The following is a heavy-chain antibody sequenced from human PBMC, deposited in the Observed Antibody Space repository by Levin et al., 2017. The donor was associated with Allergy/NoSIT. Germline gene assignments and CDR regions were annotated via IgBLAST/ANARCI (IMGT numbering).Heavy chain of an antibody. CDR3: TRDLHDILTGYRTYGMDV. CDR2: IRSKAYGGTT. Sequence: GGSLRLSCTASGFTFGDYAMSWVRQAPGKGLEWVGFIRSKAYGGTTEYAASVKGRFTISRDDSKSIAYLQMNSLKTEDTAVYYCTRDLHDILTGYRTYGMDVWGQGTTVTVSS. D-gene: IGHD3-9*01. CDR1: GFTFGDYA. V-gene: IGHV3-49*04. J-gene: IGHJ6*02.